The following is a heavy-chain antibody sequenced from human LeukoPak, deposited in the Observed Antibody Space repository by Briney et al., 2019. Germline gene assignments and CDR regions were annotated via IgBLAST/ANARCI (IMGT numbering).Heavy chain of an antibody. D-gene: IGHD6-13*01. Sequence: ASVKVFCKASGYTFTSYDINWVRQATGQGLEWMGWMNPNSGNTGYAQKFQGRVTMTRNTSISTAYMELSSLRSEDTAVYYCARWSTAAGSYGMDVWGQGTTVTVSS. V-gene: IGHV1-8*01. CDR1: GYTFTSYD. CDR2: MNPNSGNT. J-gene: IGHJ6*02. CDR3: ARWSTAAGSYGMDV.